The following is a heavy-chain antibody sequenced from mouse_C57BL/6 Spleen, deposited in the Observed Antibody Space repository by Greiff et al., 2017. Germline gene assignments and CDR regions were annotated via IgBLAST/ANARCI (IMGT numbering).Heavy chain of an antibody. D-gene: IGHD2-5*01. CDR2: INPSSGYT. J-gene: IGHJ2*01. Sequence: QVQLQQSGAELARPGASVKMSCKASGYTFTSYTMHWVKQRPGQGLEWIGYINPSSGYTKYNQKFKDKATLTADKSSSTAYMQLSSLTSEDSAVYYCARVFSNYEGGYDFDYWGQGTTLTVSS. CDR3: ARVFSNYEGGYDFDY. CDR1: GYTFTSYT. V-gene: IGHV1-4*01.